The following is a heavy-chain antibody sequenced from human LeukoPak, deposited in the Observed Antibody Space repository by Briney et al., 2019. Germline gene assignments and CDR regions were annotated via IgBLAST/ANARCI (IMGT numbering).Heavy chain of an antibody. Sequence: GESLKISCKASGYNFINYWIGWVRQMPGKGLEWMGIIYPGDSDTRYSPSFQGLVTISADKSISTAYLQWSSLKASDTAMYYCARHSYATDYWGQGALVTVSS. J-gene: IGHJ4*02. CDR1: GYNFINYW. CDR3: ARHSYATDY. D-gene: IGHD3-16*01. CDR2: IYPGDSDT. V-gene: IGHV5-51*01.